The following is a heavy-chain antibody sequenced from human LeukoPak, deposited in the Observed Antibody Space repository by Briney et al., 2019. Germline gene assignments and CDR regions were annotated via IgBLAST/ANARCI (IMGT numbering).Heavy chain of an antibody. V-gene: IGHV3-30*02. D-gene: IGHD5-12*01. CDR1: GFSFTTYG. J-gene: IGHJ4*02. CDR3: ARDGSGGYSGYGIDY. Sequence: GGSLRLSCAASGFSFTTYGMHWVRQAPGKGLEWVASLQNDGNEEHYAESLKGRFTISRDRSKNTLYLQMNSLRAEDTALYYCARDGSGGYSGYGIDYWGQGTLVTVSS. CDR2: LQNDGNEE.